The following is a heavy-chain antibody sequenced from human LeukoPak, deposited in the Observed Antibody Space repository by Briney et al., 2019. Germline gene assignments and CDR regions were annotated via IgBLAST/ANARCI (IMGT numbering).Heavy chain of an antibody. CDR3: ARGVPAANYYYYYYYMDV. J-gene: IGHJ6*03. CDR2: IYPGDSDT. Sequence: GESLKISCKGSGYSFTSYWIGWVRQMPGKGLEWMGIIYPGDSDTRYSPSFQGQVTISADKSISTAYLQWSSLKASDTAMYYCARGVPAANYYYYYYYMDVWGKGTTVTVSS. V-gene: IGHV5-51*01. D-gene: IGHD2-2*01. CDR1: GYSFTSYW.